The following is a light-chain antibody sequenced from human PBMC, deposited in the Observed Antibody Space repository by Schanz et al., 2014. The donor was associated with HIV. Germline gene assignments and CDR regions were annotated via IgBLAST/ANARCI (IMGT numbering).Light chain of an antibody. V-gene: IGLV2-11*01. J-gene: IGLJ1*01. CDR1: SSDVGSYDY. CDR3: CSYAGSYTSLYV. CDR2: DIN. Sequence: QSALIQPPSVSGSPGQSVTISCTGTSSDVGSYDYVSWYQQHPGKAPKLMIYDINKRPSGVPDRFSGSKSGNTASLTISGLQAEDEADYYCCSYAGSYTSLYVFGTGTKVTVL.